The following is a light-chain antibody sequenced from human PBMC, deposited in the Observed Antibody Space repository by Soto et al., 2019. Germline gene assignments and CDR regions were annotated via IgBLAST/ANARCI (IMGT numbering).Light chain of an antibody. CDR1: SSDVGGYNS. CDR2: EVS. J-gene: IGLJ1*01. CDR3: SSYTSSSTYV. Sequence: QSALTQPASVSGSPGQSITISCTGTSSDVGGYNSVSWYQQHPGKVPKVMIYEVSNRPSGVSNRFSGSKSGNTASLTISGLQAEDEADYYCSSYTSSSTYVFGTGTKVTVL. V-gene: IGLV2-14*01.